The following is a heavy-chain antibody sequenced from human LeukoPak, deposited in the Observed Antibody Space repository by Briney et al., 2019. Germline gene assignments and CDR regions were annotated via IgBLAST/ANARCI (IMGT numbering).Heavy chain of an antibody. V-gene: IGHV1-3*01. J-gene: IGHJ6*02. Sequence: ASVKVSCKASGYTFTSYAMHWVRQAPGQRLEWMGWINAGNGNTKYSQKFQGRVTITRDTSASTAYIELSSLRSEDTAVYYCARQDRDHYYYYSGMAVWGQGTTVTVSS. CDR1: GYTFTSYA. D-gene: IGHD2-15*01. CDR3: ARQDRDHYYYYSGMAV. CDR2: INAGNGNT.